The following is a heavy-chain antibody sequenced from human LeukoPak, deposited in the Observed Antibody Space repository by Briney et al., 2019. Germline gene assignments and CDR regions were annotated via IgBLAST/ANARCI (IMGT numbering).Heavy chain of an antibody. Sequence: KPSETLSLTCTVSGGSISSSSYYWGWIRQPPGQGLEWIGSIYYSGSTYYNPSLKSRVTISVDTSKNQFSLKLSSVTAADTAVYYCASQFGPRIWYYFDYWGQGTLVTVSS. CDR3: ASQFGPRIWYYFDY. V-gene: IGHV4-39*01. CDR1: GGSISSSSYY. CDR2: IYYSGST. J-gene: IGHJ4*02. D-gene: IGHD2-8*02.